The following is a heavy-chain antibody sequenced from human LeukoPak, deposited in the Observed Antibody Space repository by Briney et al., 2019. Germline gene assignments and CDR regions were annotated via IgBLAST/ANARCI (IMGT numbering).Heavy chain of an antibody. J-gene: IGHJ4*02. CDR1: GFSFSTFG. CDR2: IWNDGSKK. V-gene: IGHV3-33*08. D-gene: IGHD3-16*01. CDR3: GRDSLGGDY. Sequence: RTGGSLRLSCAASGFSFSTFGMPWARRAPGKGLEWVAVIWNDGSKKFYAESVKGRFTISRDNSQNTLYLQMNRLRAEDTAVYYCGRDSLGGDYWGQGTLVTVSS.